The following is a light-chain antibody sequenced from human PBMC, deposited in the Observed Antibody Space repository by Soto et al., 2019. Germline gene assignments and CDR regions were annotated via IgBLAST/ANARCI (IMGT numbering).Light chain of an antibody. CDR3: LKYDWSHLN. CDR2: VAS. Sequence: ESVLTQSPGTLSLSPWDRATLSCRASQRVASSYLSWYQQKPGQAPRLLIYVASIMATGIPDRFGGSGSGIDFTMTVSSLEPEDFAVYYCLKYDWSHLNFGPGTKVDI. J-gene: IGKJ3*01. CDR1: QRVASSY. V-gene: IGKV3-20*01.